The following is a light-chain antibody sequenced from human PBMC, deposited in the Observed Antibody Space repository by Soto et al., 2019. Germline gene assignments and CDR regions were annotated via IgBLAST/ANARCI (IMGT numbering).Light chain of an antibody. J-gene: IGKJ3*01. V-gene: IGKV1-27*01. CDR1: QGISNY. Sequence: DIQMTQSPTSLSASVGDRVTITCRTSQGISNYLAWYQQKPGKVPKLLIYAASTLQSGVPSRFSGNGSGTDFTLNISSLQPEDVATYYCQKYNSATFTVGPGTKVDIK. CDR3: QKYNSATFT. CDR2: AAS.